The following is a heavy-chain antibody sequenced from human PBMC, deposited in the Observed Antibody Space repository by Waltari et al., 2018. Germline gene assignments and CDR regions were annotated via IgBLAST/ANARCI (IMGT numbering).Heavy chain of an antibody. D-gene: IGHD3-3*01. J-gene: IGHJ6*02. CDR1: GGPLGSCNW. V-gene: IGHV4-4*02. Sequence: QVQLQESGPGLVKPSGTLSLTCAFSGGPLGSCNWCSWVRPPPGKGLVWIGEIYHSGSTNYNPSLKSRVTISVDKSKNQFSLKLSSVTAADTAVYYCARRLDKYYYYGMDVWGQGTTVTVSS. CDR2: IYHSGST. CDR3: ARRLDKYYYYGMDV.